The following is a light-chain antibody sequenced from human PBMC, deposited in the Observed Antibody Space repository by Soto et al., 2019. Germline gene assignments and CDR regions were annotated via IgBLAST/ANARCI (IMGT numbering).Light chain of an antibody. J-gene: IGKJ1*01. CDR2: AAS. CDR3: QQSYTTPRT. CDR1: QSISTF. V-gene: IGKV1-39*01. Sequence: DIQMTQSPSSLSASVGDRVSVTCRASQSISTFLNWYQQRPGEAPKLLIYAASRLQSGVHSRFSGSGSGADYTLAIGSLQPEGFATYYCQQSYTTPRTFGQGTKV.